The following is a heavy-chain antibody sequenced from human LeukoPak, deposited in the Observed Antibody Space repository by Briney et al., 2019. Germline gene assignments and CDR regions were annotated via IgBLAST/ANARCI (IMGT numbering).Heavy chain of an antibody. CDR3: ARSHYVRYEATGYFDY. Sequence: PSETLSLTCAVYGGSFSGYYWSWIRQPPGKGLEWIGEINHSGSTNYNPSLKSRVTISVDTSKNQFSLKLSSVTAADTAVYYCARSHYVRYEATGYFDYWGQGTLVTVSS. V-gene: IGHV4-34*01. D-gene: IGHD3-9*01. CDR2: INHSGST. J-gene: IGHJ4*02. CDR1: GGSFSGYY.